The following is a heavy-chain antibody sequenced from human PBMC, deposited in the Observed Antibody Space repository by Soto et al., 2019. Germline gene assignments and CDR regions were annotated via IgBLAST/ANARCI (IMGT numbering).Heavy chain of an antibody. CDR2: IFDSGIT. Sequence: SETLSLTCTVSGGSIRSSLYYWSWIRQPPGKGLEWIGYIFDSGITHYNPSLKGRVAMSVDTSKNQFSLKLSSVTAADTAVYYCARVKASGVNFDYWGQGTLVTVSS. J-gene: IGHJ4*02. CDR3: ARVKASGVNFDY. D-gene: IGHD3-10*01. CDR1: GGSIRSSLYY. V-gene: IGHV4-30-4*01.